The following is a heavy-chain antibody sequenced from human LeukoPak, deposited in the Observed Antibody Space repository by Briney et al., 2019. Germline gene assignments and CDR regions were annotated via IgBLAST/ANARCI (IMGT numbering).Heavy chain of an antibody. Sequence: SETLSLTCTVSGGSISSSSYYWSWIRQPAGKGLEWIGRIHTSGSTNYNPSLKSRVTMSVDTSKNQFSLKLSSVTAADTAVYYCARDRYYYDSSGYYQLDYWGQGTLVTVSS. CDR2: IHTSGST. CDR3: ARDRYYYDSSGYYQLDY. V-gene: IGHV4-61*02. D-gene: IGHD3-22*01. J-gene: IGHJ4*02. CDR1: GGSISSSSYY.